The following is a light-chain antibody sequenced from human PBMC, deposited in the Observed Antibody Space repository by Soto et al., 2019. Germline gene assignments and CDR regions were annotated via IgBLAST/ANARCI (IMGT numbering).Light chain of an antibody. J-gene: IGKJ2*01. CDR2: AAS. Sequence: DIQMTQSPSSLSASVGDRVTITCRASQNIRNYLNWYQQRPGKTPNLLVYAASNLRGGVPSRCSGSGSGTVFTLTINSLQPEDFATYYCQQIHSTSSYTFGQGTRVDIQ. CDR3: QQIHSTSSYT. CDR1: QNIRNY. V-gene: IGKV1-39*01.